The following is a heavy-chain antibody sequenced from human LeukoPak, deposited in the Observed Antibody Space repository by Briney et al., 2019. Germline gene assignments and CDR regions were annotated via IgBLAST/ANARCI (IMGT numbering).Heavy chain of an antibody. CDR3: ARTSFFDY. Sequence: GGPLRLSCAASGFTFSTHALSWVRQAPGKGLEWVSSISSSGGSTYYADNVKGRFTISIDNSKNTLYLQMSSLRAEDTAVYYCARTSFFDYWGQGTLVTVSS. D-gene: IGHD1-14*01. J-gene: IGHJ4*02. V-gene: IGHV3-23*01. CDR1: GFTFSTHA. CDR2: ISSSGGST.